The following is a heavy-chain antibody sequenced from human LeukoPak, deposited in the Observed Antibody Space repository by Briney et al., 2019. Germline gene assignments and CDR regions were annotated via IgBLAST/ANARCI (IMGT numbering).Heavy chain of an antibody. J-gene: IGHJ4*02. V-gene: IGHV3-48*04. CDR1: GFTFSSYS. D-gene: IGHD3-10*01. Sequence: GGSLRLSCAASGFTFSSYSMNWVRQAPGKGLEWVSYISSASGVIYYADSVKGRFTISRDNAKNSLYLQMNSLRAEDTAVYYCARGVWFGDPRDYWGQGTLVTVSS. CDR2: ISSASGVI. CDR3: ARGVWFGDPRDY.